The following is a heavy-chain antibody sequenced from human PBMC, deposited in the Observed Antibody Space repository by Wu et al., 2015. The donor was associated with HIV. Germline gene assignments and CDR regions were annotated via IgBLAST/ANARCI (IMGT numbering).Heavy chain of an antibody. CDR1: GYTFTSYG. CDR2: ISIYNGNT. V-gene: IGHV1-18*01. CDR3: ARVRRSISVLAVVSPHDAFDI. Sequence: QVQLVQSGAEVKKPGASVKVSCKASGYTFTSYGISWVRQAPGQGLEWMGWISIYNGNTHYAQNFQGRVTMTTDTSTSTVYMELRSLRSDDTAVYYCARVRRSISVLAVVSPHDAFDIWGQGTLVTVSS. D-gene: IGHD2-2*01. J-gene: IGHJ3*02.